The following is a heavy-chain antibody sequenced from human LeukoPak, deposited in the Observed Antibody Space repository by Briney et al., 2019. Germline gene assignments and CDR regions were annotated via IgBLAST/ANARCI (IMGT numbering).Heavy chain of an antibody. CDR2: IIPIFGTA. D-gene: IGHD6-6*01. CDR1: GGTFSSYA. CDR3: ASLIAARRYYYYYGMDV. Sequence: GASVKVSCKASGGTFSSYAISWVRQAPGQGLEWMGGIIPIFGTANYAQKFQGRVTITADESTSTAYMELSSLRSEDTAVYYCASLIAARRYYYYYGMDVWGKGPRSPSPQ. J-gene: IGHJ6*01. V-gene: IGHV1-69*13.